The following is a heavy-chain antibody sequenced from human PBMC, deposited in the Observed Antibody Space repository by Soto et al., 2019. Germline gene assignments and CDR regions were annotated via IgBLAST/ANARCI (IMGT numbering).Heavy chain of an antibody. D-gene: IGHD3-3*01. V-gene: IGHV1-69*02. CDR3: ASFTSMGMDV. Sequence: QVQLVQSGAEVKKPGSSVKVSCKASGGTFSSYTISWVRQAPGQGLEWMGRIIPILGIANYAQKFQGRVTITADKSTTTSYMELSCLRSEDTAVYYCASFTSMGMDVWGQGTTVTVPS. CDR1: GGTFSSYT. CDR2: IIPILGIA. J-gene: IGHJ6*02.